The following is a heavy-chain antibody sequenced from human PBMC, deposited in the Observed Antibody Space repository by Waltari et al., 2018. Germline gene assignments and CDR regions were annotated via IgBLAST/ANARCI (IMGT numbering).Heavy chain of an antibody. CDR3: ARDARDWESITKSYFDS. CDR2: VGHSGRA. D-gene: IGHD2-21*01. J-gene: IGHJ4*02. CDR1: NGPFTGYY. V-gene: IGHV4-34*04. Sequence: QVQLQQWGAGLLEPSETLSLTCAISNGPFTGYYWSWIQQPPGKGLEWIGEVGHSGRANLSPSLKSRATVTFNTSQKQFSLTLTTVTAADTAEYYCARDARDWESITKSYFDSWGQGTLVAVSS.